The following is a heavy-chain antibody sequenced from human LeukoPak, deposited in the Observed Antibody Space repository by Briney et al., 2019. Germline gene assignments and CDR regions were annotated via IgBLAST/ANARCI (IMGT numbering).Heavy chain of an antibody. Sequence: SETLSLTCAVYGGSFSGYYWSWIRQPPGKGPEWIGEINHSGSTNYNPSLKSRVTISVDTSKNQFSLKLSSVTAADTAVYYCARILGSGSYYNAYNWFDPWGQGTLVTVSS. CDR2: INHSGST. CDR3: ARILGSGSYYNAYNWFDP. V-gene: IGHV4-34*01. CDR1: GGSFSGYY. J-gene: IGHJ5*02. D-gene: IGHD3-10*02.